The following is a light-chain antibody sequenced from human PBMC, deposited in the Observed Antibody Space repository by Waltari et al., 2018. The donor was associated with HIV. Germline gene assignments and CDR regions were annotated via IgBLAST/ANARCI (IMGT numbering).Light chain of an antibody. CDR3: AAWDGSLRGGV. V-gene: IGLV1-47*01. CDR1: SSTIGIND. Sequence: QSVLTQPPSASGTPGQRVTISCSGSSSTIGINDVSCHQHRPGTAPKLLIFTNNQRPSWVPDRFSASKSGTAASLAISALQSDDEADYYCAAWDGSLRGGVFGGGTKLTV. J-gene: IGLJ3*02. CDR2: TNN.